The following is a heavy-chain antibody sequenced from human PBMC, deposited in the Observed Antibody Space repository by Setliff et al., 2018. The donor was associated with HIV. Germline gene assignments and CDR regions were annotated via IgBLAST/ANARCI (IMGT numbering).Heavy chain of an antibody. V-gene: IGHV3-30*03. D-gene: IGHD3-16*01. Sequence: PGGSLRLSCAASGFSFSNYGMHWVRQAPGKGLEWVAVISYDGENKYYVDSVKGRFIISRDNSKDTLFLQMNRLRLEDTAMYYCVRAGRPFRGAMTGLTYDFWGQGALVTVSS. CDR1: GFSFSNYG. J-gene: IGHJ4*02. CDR2: ISYDGENK. CDR3: VRAGRPFRGAMTGLTYDF.